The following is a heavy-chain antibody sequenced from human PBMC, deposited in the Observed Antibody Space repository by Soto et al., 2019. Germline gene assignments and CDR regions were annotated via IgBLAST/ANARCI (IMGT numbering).Heavy chain of an antibody. CDR2: INAGNGNT. D-gene: IGHD6-19*01. Sequence: QVQLVQSGAEEKKPGASVKVSCKASGYTFTGYAMHWVRQAPGQRLECMGWINAGNGNTKYSQKFQGRVTITRDTSASTDHKELSSLRAEDTAVYYCARAVAVAADFDYWAQGTLVTVSS. V-gene: IGHV1-3*05. J-gene: IGHJ4*02. CDR3: ARAVAVAADFDY. CDR1: GYTFTGYA.